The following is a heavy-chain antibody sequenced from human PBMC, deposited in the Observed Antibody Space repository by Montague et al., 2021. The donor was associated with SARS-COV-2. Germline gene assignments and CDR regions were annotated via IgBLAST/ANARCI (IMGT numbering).Heavy chain of an antibody. Sequence: TLSLTCTVSGGSISSGTYYWSWVRQPAGQGLEWIGRADTSGNYTHNPSLGSRITIYIDTSPNQFSLNLRSVTAADTAVFFWASEVGMGVLSYFDNWGQGTLVAVSS. D-gene: IGHD3-16*02. J-gene: IGHJ4*02. CDR2: ADTSGNY. V-gene: IGHV4-61*02. CDR3: ASEVGMGVLSYFDN. CDR1: GGSISSGTYY.